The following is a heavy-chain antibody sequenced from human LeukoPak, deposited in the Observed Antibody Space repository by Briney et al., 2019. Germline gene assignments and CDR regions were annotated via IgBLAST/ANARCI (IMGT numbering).Heavy chain of an antibody. CDR2: ISAYNGNT. V-gene: IGHV1-18*01. Sequence: GASVKVSCKASGYTFTSYGISGVRQAPGQGLEWMGWISAYNGNTNYAQKLQGRVTMTTDTSTSTAYMELRSLRSDDTAVYYCARESPDSSGYYSDYWGQGTLVTVSS. CDR1: GYTFTSYG. J-gene: IGHJ4*02. CDR3: ARESPDSSGYYSDY. D-gene: IGHD3-22*01.